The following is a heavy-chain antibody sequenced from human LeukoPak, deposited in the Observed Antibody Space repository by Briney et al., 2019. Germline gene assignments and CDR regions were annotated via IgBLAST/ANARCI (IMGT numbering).Heavy chain of an antibody. D-gene: IGHD3-22*01. CDR3: ARVWSYDSSGYPDY. CDR1: GGSISSGGYY. J-gene: IGHJ4*02. V-gene: IGHV4-31*03. CDR2: IYYSGST. Sequence: SETLSLTCTVSGGSISSGGYYWSWIRQHPGKGLEWLGYIYYSGSTYYNPSLKSRVTISVDTSKNQFSLKLSSVTAADTAVYYCARVWSYDSSGYPDYWGQGTLVTVSS.